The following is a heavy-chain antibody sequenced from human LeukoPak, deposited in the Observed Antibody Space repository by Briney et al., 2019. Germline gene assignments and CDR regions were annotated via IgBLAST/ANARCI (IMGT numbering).Heavy chain of an antibody. CDR2: INPGNSDI. Sequence: GESLKISCKGSGYSFSNYWIGWVRQMPGKGLEWMTIINPGNSDIKYNPAFQGQVTISADNSISTAYLQWSSLKASDSAMYYCTRRSSSEFWGRGTLVTVSS. J-gene: IGHJ4*02. V-gene: IGHV5-51*01. D-gene: IGHD6-6*01. CDR1: GYSFSNYW. CDR3: TRRSSSEF.